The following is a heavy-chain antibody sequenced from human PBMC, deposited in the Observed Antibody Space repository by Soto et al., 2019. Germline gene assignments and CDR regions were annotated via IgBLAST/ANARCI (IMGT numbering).Heavy chain of an antibody. CDR3: ARRYCSSTNCYSFDY. CDR1: GGSISSYY. V-gene: IGHV4-59*08. D-gene: IGHD2-2*01. Sequence: SETLSLTCTVSGGSISSYYLSWIRQPPGKGLEWIGYIYYSGSTNYNPSLKSRVTISVDTSKNQFSLKLSSVTAADTAVYYCARRYCSSTNCYSFDYWGQGTLVTVSS. CDR2: IYYSGST. J-gene: IGHJ4*02.